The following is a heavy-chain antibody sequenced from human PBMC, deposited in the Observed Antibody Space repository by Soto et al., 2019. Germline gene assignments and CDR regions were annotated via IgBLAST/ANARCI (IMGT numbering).Heavy chain of an antibody. D-gene: IGHD1-1*01. V-gene: IGHV3-74*01. CDR3: ARGPRVSSTGTGAH. Sequence: PGGSLRLSCSVSGFTFRAYWMHWVRQVPGKGLTWVSRISDDGSTATYADSVKGRFVISRDNAKNSLYLEMNTLRADDSGLYYCARGPRVSSTGTGAHWGRGTLVTSPQ. CDR2: ISDDGSTA. CDR1: GFTFRAYW. J-gene: IGHJ4*02.